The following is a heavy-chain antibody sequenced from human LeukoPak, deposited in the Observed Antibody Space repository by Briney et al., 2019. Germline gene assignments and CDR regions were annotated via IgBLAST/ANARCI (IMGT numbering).Heavy chain of an antibody. J-gene: IGHJ4*02. V-gene: IGHV5-51*01. CDR3: ARRRSLDWGTSFDY. CDR2: IYPDDSDT. CDR1: ANSFHNYW. D-gene: IGHD3/OR15-3a*01. Sequence: GESLKTSCRVSANSFHNYWIGWVRQMPGKGLEWMGIIYPDDSDTKYSPSFEGQVTISVNKSISTAYLHWSRLKASDTAMYYCARRRSLDWGTSFDYWGQGTLVTVSS.